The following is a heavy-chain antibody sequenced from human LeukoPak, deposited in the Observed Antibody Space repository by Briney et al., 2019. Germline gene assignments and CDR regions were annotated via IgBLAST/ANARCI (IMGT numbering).Heavy chain of an antibody. CDR3: ARGYSSSWSSYYYYGMDV. D-gene: IGHD6-13*01. Sequence: PSETLSLTCTVSGGSISSYYWSWLRQPPGKGLEWIGYIYYSGSTNYNPSLKSRVTISVDTSKNQFSLKLSSVTAADTAVYYCARGYSSSWSSYYYYGMDVWGQGTTVTVSS. CDR1: GGSISSYY. J-gene: IGHJ6*02. V-gene: IGHV4-59*01. CDR2: IYYSGST.